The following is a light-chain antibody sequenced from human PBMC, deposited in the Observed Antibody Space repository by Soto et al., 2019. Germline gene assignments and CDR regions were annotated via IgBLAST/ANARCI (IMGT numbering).Light chain of an antibody. V-gene: IGKV3-20*01. CDR3: QQYGSSAPIT. J-gene: IGKJ5*01. Sequence: EIVLTQSPGTLAFAAGEGDTLSSRASQSVSSSYLAWYQQKPGQAPRLLIYGASSGATGIPDRFSGSGSETAFTLTISRLEPEDFALYYCQQYGSSAPITFGQGTRLEIK. CDR1: QSVSSSY. CDR2: GAS.